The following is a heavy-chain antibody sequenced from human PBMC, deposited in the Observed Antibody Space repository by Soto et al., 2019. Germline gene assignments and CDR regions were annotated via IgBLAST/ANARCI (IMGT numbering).Heavy chain of an antibody. D-gene: IGHD3-10*01. J-gene: IGHJ4*02. CDR3: ARRAMVRGVSY. CDR2: INHSGST. CDR1: GGSFSGYY. Sequence: SETLSLTCAVYGGSFSGYYWSWIRQPPGKGLEWIGEINHSGSTNYNPSLKSRVTISVDTSKNQFSLKLSSVTAADTAVYYCARRAMVRGVSYWGQGTLVTVSS. V-gene: IGHV4-34*01.